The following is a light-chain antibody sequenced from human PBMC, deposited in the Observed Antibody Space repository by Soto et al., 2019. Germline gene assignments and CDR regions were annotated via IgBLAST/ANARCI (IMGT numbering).Light chain of an antibody. Sequence: EIILTQSPASLSVSPGERATLSCRASQSVNNNLAWYQQKPGQAPRLLIYGASTRATGIPGRFRGSGSGSEFTRTIPSLQSEAFAVYFCQQYNNLPPDTFGQGTKLEIK. V-gene: IGKV3-15*01. CDR1: QSVNNN. CDR2: GAS. J-gene: IGKJ2*01. CDR3: QQYNNLPPDT.